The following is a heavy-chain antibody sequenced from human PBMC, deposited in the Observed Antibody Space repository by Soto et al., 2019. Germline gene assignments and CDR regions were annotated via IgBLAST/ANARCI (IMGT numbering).Heavy chain of an antibody. CDR1: GYTFTSYY. Sequence: ASLKVSCKASGYTFTSYYMHWVRQAPGQGLEWMGIINPSGGSTSYAQKFQGRVTMTRDTSTSTVYMELSSLRSEDAAVYYCARGTPPVADFDYWGQGTLVTVSS. V-gene: IGHV1-46*01. CDR3: ARGTPPVADFDY. D-gene: IGHD6-19*01. J-gene: IGHJ4*02. CDR2: INPSGGST.